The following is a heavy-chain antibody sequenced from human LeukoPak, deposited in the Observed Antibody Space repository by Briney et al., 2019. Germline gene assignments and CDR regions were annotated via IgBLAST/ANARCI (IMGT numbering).Heavy chain of an antibody. J-gene: IGHJ2*01. CDR1: GFTFSSYW. Sequence: GGSLRLSCAASGFTFSSYWMSWVRQAPGKGLEWVATINYDGSDKYYVDSVRGRFTISRDNAKKSLFLEMNSLRAEDTAVYFCLRGLLSGTYSRLFYFDLWGRGTLVTVSS. V-gene: IGHV3-7*01. D-gene: IGHD1-26*01. CDR3: LRGLLSGTYSRLFYFDL. CDR2: INYDGSDK.